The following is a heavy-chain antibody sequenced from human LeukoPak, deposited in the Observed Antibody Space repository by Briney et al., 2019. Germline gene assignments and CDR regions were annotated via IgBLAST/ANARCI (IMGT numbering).Heavy chain of an antibody. CDR3: ARGATYYYGSGSYYRPYYFDY. D-gene: IGHD3-10*01. Sequence: GGSLRLSCAASGFTVSSNYVSWFRQAPGKGLEWVSVIYSGGSTYYADSVKGRFTISRDNSKNTLYLQMNSLRAEDTAVYYCARGATYYYGSGSYYRPYYFDYWGQGTLVTVSS. V-gene: IGHV3-53*01. CDR1: GFTVSSNY. CDR2: IYSGGST. J-gene: IGHJ4*02.